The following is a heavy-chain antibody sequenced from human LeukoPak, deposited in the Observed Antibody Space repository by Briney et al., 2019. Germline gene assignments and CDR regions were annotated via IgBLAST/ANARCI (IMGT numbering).Heavy chain of an antibody. CDR2: ISGSGGST. D-gene: IGHD2-2*01. CDR3: AVGSTRMGGYFDY. J-gene: IGHJ4*02. CDR1: GFTFSSYA. V-gene: IGHV3-23*01. Sequence: GGSLRLSCAASGFTFSSYAMSWVRQAPGKGLEWVSAISGSGGSTYYADSVKGRFTISRDNSKNTLHLQMNSLRAEDTAVYYCAVGSTRMGGYFDYWGQGTLVTVSS.